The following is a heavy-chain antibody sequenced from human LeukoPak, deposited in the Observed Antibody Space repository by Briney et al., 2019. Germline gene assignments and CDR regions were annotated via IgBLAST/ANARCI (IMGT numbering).Heavy chain of an antibody. CDR1: GFTFSDDY. J-gene: IGHJ4*02. CDR3: ARSRDGDYDYFDY. Sequence: SGESLTLSCSVSGFTFSDDYKSWIGKAPEKGMEWVSYIYSSDSTIYYADPVKGRFTISRDNANNSLYLKMNSLRAEDTAVYYCARSRDGDYDYFDYWGQGTLVTVSS. CDR2: IYSSDSTI. V-gene: IGHV3-11*01. D-gene: IGHD4-17*01.